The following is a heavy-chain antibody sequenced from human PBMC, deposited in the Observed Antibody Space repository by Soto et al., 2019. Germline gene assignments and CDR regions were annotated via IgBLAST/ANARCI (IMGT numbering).Heavy chain of an antibody. CDR2: IYYTGST. CDR3: ARVPAGGTSDYFDS. J-gene: IGHJ4*02. V-gene: IGHV4-30-4*01. Sequence: QVQLQESGPGLVKPSQTLSLTCTVSGGSFSSGDYYWSWIRQPPGKGLEWIGYIYYTGSTYYHPSLKSLVTMSVDTSKNQFSLRLSSVTAADTAVYYCARVPAGGTSDYFDSWGQGTLVTVSS. CDR1: GGSFSSGDYY. D-gene: IGHD2-15*01.